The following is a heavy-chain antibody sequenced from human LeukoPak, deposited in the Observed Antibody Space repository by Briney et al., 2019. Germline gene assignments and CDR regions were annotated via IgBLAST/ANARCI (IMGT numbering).Heavy chain of an antibody. Sequence: SETLSLTCTVSGGSISSYYWSWIRQPPGKGLEWIGYIYYSGSTNYNPSLKSRVTITVDTSKNQFSLKLSSVTAADTAVYYCARGDRKFVLGFGRIDYWGQGTLVTVSS. CDR1: GGSISSYY. D-gene: IGHD3-16*01. V-gene: IGHV4-59*01. CDR3: ARGDRKFVLGFGRIDY. J-gene: IGHJ4*02. CDR2: IYYSGST.